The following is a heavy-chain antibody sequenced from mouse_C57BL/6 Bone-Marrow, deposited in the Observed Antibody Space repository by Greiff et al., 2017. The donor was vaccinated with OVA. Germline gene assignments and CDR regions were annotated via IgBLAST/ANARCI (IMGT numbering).Heavy chain of an antibody. J-gene: IGHJ3*01. D-gene: IGHD2-4*01. V-gene: IGHV4-1*01. Sequence: EVKLLQSGGGLVQPGGSLKLSCAASGIDFSRYWMSWVRRAPGKGLEWIGEINPDSSTINYAPSLKDKFINSRDNAKKTLYLKMSKVRSEDTALYYCARDDYGFAYWGQGTLVTVSA. CDR1: GIDFSRYW. CDR3: ARDDYGFAY. CDR2: INPDSSTI.